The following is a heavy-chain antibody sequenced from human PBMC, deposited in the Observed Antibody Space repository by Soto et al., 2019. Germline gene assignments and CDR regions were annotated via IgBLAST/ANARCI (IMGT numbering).Heavy chain of an antibody. CDR1: GGAASSGTYY. CDR2: IYFTGST. J-gene: IGHJ5*02. Sequence: SETLSLTCTVSGGAASSGTYYWSWIRQPPGKGLEWIGHIYFTGSTNYNPSLKSRVTMSLDTSRNQFSLKLSSVTVADTAVYYCTRGPPRVQWFDPWGLGTLVTVSS. CDR3: TRGPPRVQWFDP. V-gene: IGHV4-61*01.